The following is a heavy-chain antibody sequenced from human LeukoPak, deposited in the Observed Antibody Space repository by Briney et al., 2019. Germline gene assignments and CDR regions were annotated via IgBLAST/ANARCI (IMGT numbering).Heavy chain of an antibody. V-gene: IGHV1-2*02. CDR3: AKDQNTGYANNWFDP. J-gene: IGHJ5*02. CDR1: GYTFTSYY. D-gene: IGHD5-12*01. CDR2: INPNNGGT. Sequence: ASVKVSCKASGYTFTSYYIHWVRQAPGQGLEWMGWINPNNGGTNFAQKFQGGVTMTRDTSISTAYMELSRLRSDDTAIYYCAKDQNTGYANNWFDPWGQGTLVTVSS.